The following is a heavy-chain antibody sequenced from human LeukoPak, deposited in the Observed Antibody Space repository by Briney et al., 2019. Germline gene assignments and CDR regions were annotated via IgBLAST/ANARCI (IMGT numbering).Heavy chain of an antibody. CDR2: INHSGST. J-gene: IGHJ4*02. Sequence: SETMSPTCAVYGRSFSGYYCSWVRQPPGKGLEWIGEINHSGSTDYNPSLKSRATISVDTSKNQFSLKLSSVSRADTAVYFGARVLATVTLFDDWLQGTVVTVSS. CDR1: GRSFSGYY. D-gene: IGHD4-17*01. CDR3: ARVLATVTLFDD. V-gene: IGHV4-34*01.